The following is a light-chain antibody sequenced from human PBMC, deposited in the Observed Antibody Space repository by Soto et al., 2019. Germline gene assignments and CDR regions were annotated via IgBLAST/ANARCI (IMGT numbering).Light chain of an antibody. V-gene: IGKV2-30*02. J-gene: IGKJ1*01. CDR3: MQGTHWPWT. CDR1: QSLVHSDGNTY. CDR2: KVS. Sequence: DVVMTQSPLSLPVTLGQPASISCRSSQSLVHSDGNTYLSWFQQRPGQSPRRLIYKVSNRDSGVPDRFSGSGSGTDFTLRISGVEAEDVGIYYCMQGTHWPWTFGQGTRVEIK.